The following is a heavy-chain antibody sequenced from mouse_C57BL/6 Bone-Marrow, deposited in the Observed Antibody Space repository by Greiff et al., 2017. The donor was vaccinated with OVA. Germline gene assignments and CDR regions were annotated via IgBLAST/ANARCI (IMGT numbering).Heavy chain of an antibody. CDR2: INPNNGGT. Sequence: EVQRVESGPELVKPGASVKMSCKASGYTFTDYNMHWVKQSHGKSLEWIGYINPNNGGTSYNQKFKGKAKLTVNKSSSTAYMELRSLTSEESAVYYCARDGSSYGYWYFDVWGTGTTVTVSS. V-gene: IGHV1-22*01. D-gene: IGHD1-1*01. CDR3: ARDGSSYGYWYFDV. J-gene: IGHJ1*03. CDR1: GYTFTDYN.